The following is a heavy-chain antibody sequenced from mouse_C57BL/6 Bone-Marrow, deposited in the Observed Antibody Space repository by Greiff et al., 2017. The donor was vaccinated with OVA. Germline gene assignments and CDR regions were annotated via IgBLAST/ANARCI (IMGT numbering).Heavy chain of an antibody. CDR1: GFNIKDDY. Sequence: VQLKESGAELVRPGASVKLSCTASGFNIKDDYMHWVKQRPEQGLEWIGWIDPENGDTEYASKFQGKATITADTSSNTAYLQPSSLTSEDTAVYYCTKDGYWYAMDYWGQGTSVTVSS. V-gene: IGHV14-4*01. D-gene: IGHD2-3*01. CDR2: IDPENGDT. CDR3: TKDGYWYAMDY. J-gene: IGHJ4*01.